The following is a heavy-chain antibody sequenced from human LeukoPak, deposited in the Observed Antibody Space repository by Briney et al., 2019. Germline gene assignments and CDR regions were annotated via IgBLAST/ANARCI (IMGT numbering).Heavy chain of an antibody. D-gene: IGHD6-19*01. Sequence: ASVKVSCKASGYTFTSYYMHWVRQAPGQGLEGMGIINPSGGSTSYAQKFQGRVTMTRDTSTSTVYMELSSLTSDDTAGYYCARRMAGTFSFDYWRRGTQVTVSS. V-gene: IGHV1-46*01. CDR3: ARRMAGTFSFDY. J-gene: IGHJ4*02. CDR1: GYTFTSYY. CDR2: INPSGGST.